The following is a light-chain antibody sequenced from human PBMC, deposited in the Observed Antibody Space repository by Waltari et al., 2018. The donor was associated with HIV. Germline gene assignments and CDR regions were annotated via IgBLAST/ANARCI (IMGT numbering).Light chain of an antibody. CDR2: EAS. V-gene: IGKV3-11*01. Sequence: EIVLTQSPATLSLSPGERATLSRRASQTICRSLAWYPQNPGQAPRLLIYEASNRATDIPARFSGSGSGTDFTLTIRSLEPEDFATYYCQRSSTWPPRITFGPGTTVDI. CDR1: QTICRS. J-gene: IGKJ3*01. CDR3: QRSSTWPPRIT.